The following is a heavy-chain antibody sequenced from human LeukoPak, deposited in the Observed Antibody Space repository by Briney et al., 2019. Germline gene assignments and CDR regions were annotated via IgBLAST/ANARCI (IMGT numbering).Heavy chain of an antibody. V-gene: IGHV3-66*01. Sequence: GGSLRLSCAASGFTVSSNYMSWVRQAPGQGLEWVSLIYSGGTTYYADSVKGRFTISRDNSKNTVYLPMNSLRAEDTAVYYCARGYCSGGSCNTFDYWGQGTLVTVSS. D-gene: IGHD2-15*01. J-gene: IGHJ4*02. CDR1: GFTVSSNY. CDR3: ARGYCSGGSCNTFDY. CDR2: IYSGGTT.